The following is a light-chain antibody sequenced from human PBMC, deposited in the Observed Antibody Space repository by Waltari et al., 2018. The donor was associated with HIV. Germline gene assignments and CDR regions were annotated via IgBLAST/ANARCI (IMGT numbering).Light chain of an antibody. CDR1: QSLLYSSNNKNY. CDR2: WAS. CDR3: QQYFSPPPT. Sequence: DIVMTQSPEPLAVSLGERATINCKSRQSLLYSSNNKNYLAWYQQKPGQPTKLLIYWASTRESGVPDRFSGSGSGTDFTLTISSLQAEDVAVYYCQQYFSPPPTFGQGTKVEIK. V-gene: IGKV4-1*01. J-gene: IGKJ1*01.